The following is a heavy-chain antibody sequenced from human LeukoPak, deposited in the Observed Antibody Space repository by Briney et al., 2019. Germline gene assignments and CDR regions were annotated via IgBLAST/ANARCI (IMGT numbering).Heavy chain of an antibody. Sequence: PGGSLRLSCAASGFTFSSYSMNWVRQAPGKGLEWVSSISSSSSYIYYADSVRGRFTISRDNAKNSLYLQMNSLRAEDTAVYYWARDLEMAKIRLGYYGRDVGGQGTTVPVSS. CDR3: ARDLEMAKIRLGYYGRDV. CDR2: ISSSSSYI. V-gene: IGHV3-21*01. J-gene: IGHJ6*02. CDR1: GFTFSSYS. D-gene: IGHD5-24*01.